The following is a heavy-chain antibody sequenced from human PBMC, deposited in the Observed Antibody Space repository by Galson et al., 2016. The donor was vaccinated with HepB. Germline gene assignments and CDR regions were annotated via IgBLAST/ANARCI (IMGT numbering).Heavy chain of an antibody. CDR3: ARWSRGSGLGSLPY. CDR2: IYGGGST. CDR1: GFSVSNDY. J-gene: IGHJ4*02. D-gene: IGHD3-10*01. Sequence: SLRLSCAASGFSVSNDYMTWVRQAPGKGLEWVSVIYGGGSTYYADSVRGRFTVYRDNSKNILYLQMNSLRAEDTAVYYCARWSRGSGLGSLPYWGQGTLITVSS. V-gene: IGHV3-53*01.